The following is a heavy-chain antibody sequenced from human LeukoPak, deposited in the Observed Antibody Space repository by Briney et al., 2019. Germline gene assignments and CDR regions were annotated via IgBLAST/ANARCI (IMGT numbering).Heavy chain of an antibody. D-gene: IGHD3-22*01. CDR1: GGSISSYY. Sequence: SETLSLTCTVSGGSISSYYWSWIRQPPGKGLEWIGYIYYSGSTNYNPSLKSRVTISVDTSKNQFSLKLSSVTAADTAVYYCARGILYYYDSSGQISYYFDYWGQGTLVTVSS. J-gene: IGHJ4*02. V-gene: IGHV4-59*01. CDR2: IYYSGST. CDR3: ARGILYYYDSSGQISYYFDY.